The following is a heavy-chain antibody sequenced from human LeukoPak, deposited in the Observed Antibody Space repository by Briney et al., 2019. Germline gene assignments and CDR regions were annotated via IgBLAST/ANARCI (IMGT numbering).Heavy chain of an antibody. V-gene: IGHV1-2*02. CDR3: ARGCGTSCVKEGLRLGD. Sequence: ASVKVSCKASRYTFTDYYIHWVRPAPGQGVECMGWINPKSGGTNYVQKFQGRVTMTRDTSISTAYMELSSLRSDDTAVYYCARGCGTSCVKEGLRLGDWGQGTLVTVSS. CDR1: RYTFTDYY. D-gene: IGHD2-2*01. CDR2: INPKSGGT. J-gene: IGHJ4*02.